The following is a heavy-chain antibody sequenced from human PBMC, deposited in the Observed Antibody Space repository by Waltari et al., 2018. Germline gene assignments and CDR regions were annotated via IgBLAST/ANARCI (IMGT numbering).Heavy chain of an antibody. D-gene: IGHD2-2*01. J-gene: IGHJ3*02. CDR3: ARPREYSTHGAFDI. Sequence: QVQLQESGPGLVKPSETLSLTCAVSGYSISSGYYWGWIRQPPGKGLEWIGSIYHSGGTYYNPSLKSRVTISVDTSKNQFSLKLSSVTAADTAVYYCARPREYSTHGAFDIWGQGTMVTVSS. V-gene: IGHV4-38-2*01. CDR2: IYHSGGT. CDR1: GYSISSGYY.